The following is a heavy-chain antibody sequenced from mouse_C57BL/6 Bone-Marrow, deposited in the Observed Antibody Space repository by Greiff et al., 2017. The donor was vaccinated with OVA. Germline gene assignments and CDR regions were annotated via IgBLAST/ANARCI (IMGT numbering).Heavy chain of an antibody. CDR3: ARGDSILSYLFAD. D-gene: IGHD2-13*01. J-gene: IGHJ3*01. V-gene: IGHV1-78*01. Sequence: QVQLKQSDAELVKPGASVKISCKASGYTFTDHTIHWVKQRHEQGLEWIGDIYPRDGSTKYNEKFKGKATLTADKSSSTAYMQLNSLTSADSGVFFCARGDSILSYLFADWGQGTLVTVAA. CDR1: GYTFTDHT. CDR2: IYPRDGST.